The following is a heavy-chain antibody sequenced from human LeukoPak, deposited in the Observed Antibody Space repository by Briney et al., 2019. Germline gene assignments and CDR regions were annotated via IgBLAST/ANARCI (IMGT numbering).Heavy chain of an antibody. V-gene: IGHV1-2*02. Sequence: GASVKVSCKASGFTFNAYNIHWVRQAPGQGLEWMGWINPKSGGANYAQKFQGRVTMTRDTSISTAYMELSRLRSDDTAVYYCARINTVTLAFDIWGQGTMVTVSS. J-gene: IGHJ3*02. CDR1: GFTFNAYN. CDR2: INPKSGGA. CDR3: ARINTVTLAFDI. D-gene: IGHD4-17*01.